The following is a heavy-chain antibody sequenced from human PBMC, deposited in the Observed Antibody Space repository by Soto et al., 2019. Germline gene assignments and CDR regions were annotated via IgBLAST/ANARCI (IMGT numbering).Heavy chain of an antibody. CDR3: ARVVGYGLDI. D-gene: IGHD5-12*01. J-gene: IGHJ3*02. CDR2: IWYDGSNK. CDR1: GFTFSSYG. Sequence: QVQLVESGGGVVQPGRSLRLSCAASGFTFSSYGMHWVRQAPGKGLEWVAVIWYDGSNKYYADSVKGRFTISRDKYKNTLYLHMSSLRAGDTAVYYCARVVGYGLDIWGQGTRVTVTS. V-gene: IGHV3-33*01.